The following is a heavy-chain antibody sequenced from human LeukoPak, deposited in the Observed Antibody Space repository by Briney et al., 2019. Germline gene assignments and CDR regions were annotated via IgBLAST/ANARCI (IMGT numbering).Heavy chain of an antibody. J-gene: IGHJ6*03. Sequence: PSETLSLTCSVSGDSITGYYWGWIRQPPGKGLEWIGNIYYTGNTYYNSSLKSRVTISVDMSKNQLSLKLSSVTAADTAVYYCARAPRRRSYYYYYYMDVWGKGTTVTVSS. CDR1: GDSITGYY. V-gene: IGHV4-39*07. CDR2: IYYTGNT. CDR3: ARAPRRRSYYYYYYMDV.